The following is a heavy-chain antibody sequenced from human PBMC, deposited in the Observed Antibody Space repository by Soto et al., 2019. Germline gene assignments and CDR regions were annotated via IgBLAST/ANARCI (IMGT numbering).Heavy chain of an antibody. D-gene: IGHD3-22*01. V-gene: IGHV4-34*01. CDR1: GGSFSGYY. CDR3: ARSDSSGYYPFDY. Sequence: SETLSLTCAVYGGSFSGYYWSWIRQPPGKGLEWIGEINHSGSTNYNPSLKSRVTISVDTSKNQFSLKLSSVTAADTAVYYCARSDSSGYYPFDYWGQRTLVTFSS. J-gene: IGHJ4*02. CDR2: INHSGST.